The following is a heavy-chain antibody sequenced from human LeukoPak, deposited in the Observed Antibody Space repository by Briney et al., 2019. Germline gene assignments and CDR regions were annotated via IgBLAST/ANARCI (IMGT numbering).Heavy chain of an antibody. CDR2: INHSGST. CDR1: GGSFSGYY. CDR3: VRTGGVGIAART. D-gene: IGHD6-13*01. J-gene: IGHJ5*02. V-gene: IGHV4-34*01. Sequence: PSETLSLTCAVYGGSFSGYYWSWIRQPPGKGLEWIGEINHSGSTNYNPSLKSRVTISVDTSKNQFSLQLNSVTPEDTAVYYCVRTGGVGIAARTWGQGTLVTVSS.